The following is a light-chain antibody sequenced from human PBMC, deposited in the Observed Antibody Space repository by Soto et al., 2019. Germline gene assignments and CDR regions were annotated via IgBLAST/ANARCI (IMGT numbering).Light chain of an antibody. V-gene: IGLV2-23*01. CDR2: EGN. J-gene: IGLJ2*01. CDR1: SSDVGTYNF. CDR3: CSYAPSRTLL. Sequence: SALAQPASVSGSPGESITISCTGTSSDVGTYNFVTWYQQHPGRVPKLILYEGNKRPSGVSSRFSASKSGNTASLTISGLQAEDEADYFCCSYAPSRTLLFGGGTKVTVL.